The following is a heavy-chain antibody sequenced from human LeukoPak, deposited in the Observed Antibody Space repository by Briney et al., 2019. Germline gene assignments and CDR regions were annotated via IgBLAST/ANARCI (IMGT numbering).Heavy chain of an antibody. CDR1: GFTFSSYS. V-gene: IGHV3-21*01. CDR3: ARDYGGYDGLDY. Sequence: PGGSLRLSCAASGFTFSSYSMNWVRQAPGKGLEWVSSIRSSSSYIYYADSVKGRFTISRDNAKNSLYLQMNSLRAEDTAVYYCARDYGGYDGLDYWGQETLVTVSS. CDR2: IRSSSSYI. J-gene: IGHJ4*02. D-gene: IGHD5-12*01.